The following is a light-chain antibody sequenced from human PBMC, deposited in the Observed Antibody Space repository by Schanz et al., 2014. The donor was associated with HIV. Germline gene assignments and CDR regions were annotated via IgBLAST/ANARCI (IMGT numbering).Light chain of an antibody. CDR3: LQHNSYPPT. CDR2: GAS. Sequence: EIVLTQSPVILSLSPGERATLSCRASQTVSNNLAWYQQKPGQAPRLLIYGASTRVTGVPDRFSGSGSGTGFTLNLSSLQSEDFATYYGLQHNSYPPTFGGGTKVEIK. J-gene: IGKJ4*01. CDR1: QTVSNN. V-gene: IGKV3D-15*01.